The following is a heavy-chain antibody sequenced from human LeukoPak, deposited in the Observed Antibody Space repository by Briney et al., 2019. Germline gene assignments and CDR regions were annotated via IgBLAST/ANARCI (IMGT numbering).Heavy chain of an antibody. D-gene: IGHD3-10*01. CDR2: IFPGDADT. CDR1: GYNFTTSW. V-gene: IGHV5-51*01. J-gene: IGHJ4*02. Sequence: GESLKISCRASGYNFTTSWIGWVRQMPGKGLEWMGIIFPGDADTRYSPSFQGQVTISADKSITTAYLQWSSLKASDTAFYYCATKVRGGPGDCWGQGTLVTVS. CDR3: ATKVRGGPGDC.